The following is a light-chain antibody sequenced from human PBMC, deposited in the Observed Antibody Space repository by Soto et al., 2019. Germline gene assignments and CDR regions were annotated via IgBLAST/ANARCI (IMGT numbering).Light chain of an antibody. CDR1: QTILSN. V-gene: IGKV3-15*01. J-gene: IGKJ5*01. CDR3: QQYGSSPPIT. CDR2: GAS. Sequence: EVVMTQSPATLSVSPGERATLSCRASQTILSNLAWYQRKPGQAPRLLLYGASTRATGIPARFSGSGSATEFTLTISSPQSGDFAVYYCQQYGSSPPITFGQGTRLEIK.